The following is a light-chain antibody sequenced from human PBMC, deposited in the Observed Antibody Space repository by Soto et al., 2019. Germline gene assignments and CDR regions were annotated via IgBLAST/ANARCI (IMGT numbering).Light chain of an antibody. V-gene: IGKV4-1*01. CDR3: QQYYRPWT. CDR2: WAS. J-gene: IGKJ1*01. Sequence: DIVLTQSPDSLAVSLGERATINCKSSQSVLYSSNNKNYLAGYQQKPGQPPKLLIDWASTRESGVPDRFSGSGSGTDFTLTISSLQAEDVAVYYCQQYYRPWTFGQGTKVEIK. CDR1: QSVLYSSNNKNY.